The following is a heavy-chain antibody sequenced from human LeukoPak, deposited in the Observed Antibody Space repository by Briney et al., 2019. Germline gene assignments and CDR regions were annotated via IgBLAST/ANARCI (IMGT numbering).Heavy chain of an antibody. V-gene: IGHV3-7*01. CDR1: GFTFSSYW. CDR2: IKQDGSEK. Sequence: GGSLRLSCAASGFTFSSYWMSWVRQAPGKGLEWVANIKQDGSEKYYVDSVKGRFTIFRDNAKNSLYLQMDSLKAEDTAVYYCARDYGVVGRFDPWGQGTLVTVSS. CDR3: ARDYGVVGRFDP. D-gene: IGHD3-3*01. J-gene: IGHJ5*02.